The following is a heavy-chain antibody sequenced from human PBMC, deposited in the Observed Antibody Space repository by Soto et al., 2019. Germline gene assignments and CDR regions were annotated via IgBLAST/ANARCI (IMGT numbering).Heavy chain of an antibody. Sequence: PSETLSLTCNVSGGSISSSSYYWGWIRQPPGKGLEWTGSNYYSGSTYYNPSLKSRVTISVDTSKKQFSLKLCSVTAADTAVYYCARHTRSGCSSTSCYSDVWGQGTTVTVSS. CDR3: ARHTRSGCSSTSCYSDV. D-gene: IGHD2-2*01. V-gene: IGHV4-39*01. CDR2: NYYSGST. J-gene: IGHJ6*02. CDR1: GGSISSSSYY.